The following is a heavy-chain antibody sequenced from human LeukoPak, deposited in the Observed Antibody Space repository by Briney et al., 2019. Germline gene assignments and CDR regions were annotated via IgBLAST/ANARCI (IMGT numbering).Heavy chain of an antibody. J-gene: IGHJ6*02. CDR1: GFTFSSYW. D-gene: IGHD1-14*01. V-gene: IGHV3-23*01. CDR2: ISGSGGTT. Sequence: PGGSLRLSCAASGFTFSSYWMNWVRQAPGKGLEWVSVISGSGGTTYYADSVKGRFTIFRDSSKNTLYLQMSSLRAEDTAVYYCAKVSGGGLYYDGMDVWGQGTTVTVSS. CDR3: AKVSGGGLYYDGMDV.